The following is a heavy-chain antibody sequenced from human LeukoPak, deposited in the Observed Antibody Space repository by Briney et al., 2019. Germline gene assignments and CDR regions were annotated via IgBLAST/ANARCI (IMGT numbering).Heavy chain of an antibody. CDR2: ISGSGGST. CDR3: AKESAYYDSSGYIDY. D-gene: IGHD3-22*01. V-gene: IGHV3-23*01. CDR1: GFTVSSNY. J-gene: IGHJ4*02. Sequence: GGSLRLSCAASGFTVSSNYMSWVRQAPGKGLEWVSAISGSGGSTYYADSVKGRFTISRDNSKNTLYLQMNSLRAEDTAVYYCAKESAYYDSSGYIDYWGQGTLVTVSS.